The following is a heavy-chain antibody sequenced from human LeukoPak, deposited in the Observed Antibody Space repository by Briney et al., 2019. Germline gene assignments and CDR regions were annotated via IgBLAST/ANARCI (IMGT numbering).Heavy chain of an antibody. CDR1: GGSFSGYY. V-gene: IGHV4-34*01. CDR3: ARGRPFFDY. J-gene: IGHJ4*02. Sequence: SETLSLTCAVYGGSFSGYYWSWIRQPPGKGLEWIGEINHSGSTNYNPSLKSRVTISVDTSKNQFSLKLGSVTAADTAVYYCARGRPFFDYWGQGTLVTVSS. CDR2: INHSGST.